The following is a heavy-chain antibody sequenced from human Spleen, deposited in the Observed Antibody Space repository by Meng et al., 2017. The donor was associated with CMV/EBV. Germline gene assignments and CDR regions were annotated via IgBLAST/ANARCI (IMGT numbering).Heavy chain of an antibody. CDR3: ARAGIGDYRRFSYYYYGLDV. CDR2: INPNSGAT. J-gene: IGHJ6*02. D-gene: IGHD3-3*01. V-gene: IGHV1-2*02. Sequence: ASVKVSCKGSGYTFTGFYLHWVRQAPGQGLEWMGWINPNSGATNYGQKFRARVTMTRDTSISTAYMELRRLRSDDTAVYYCARAGIGDYRRFSYYYYGLDVWGQGTTVTVSS. CDR1: GYTFTGFY.